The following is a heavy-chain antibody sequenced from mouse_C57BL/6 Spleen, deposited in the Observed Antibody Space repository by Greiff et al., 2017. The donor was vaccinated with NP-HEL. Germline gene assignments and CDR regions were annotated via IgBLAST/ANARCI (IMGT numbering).Heavy chain of an antibody. D-gene: IGHD1-1*01. J-gene: IGHJ3*01. CDR2: IDPSDSET. CDR1: GYTFPSYW. CDR3: ARETLRRAWFAY. V-gene: IGHV1-52*01. Sequence: QVQLQQPGAELVRPGSSVKLSCKASGYTFPSYWLHWVKQRPIQGLDWIGNIDPSDSETHYNQKFKDKATLTVDKSSSTAYMQLSSLTSEDSAVYYCARETLRRAWFAYWGQGTLVTVSA.